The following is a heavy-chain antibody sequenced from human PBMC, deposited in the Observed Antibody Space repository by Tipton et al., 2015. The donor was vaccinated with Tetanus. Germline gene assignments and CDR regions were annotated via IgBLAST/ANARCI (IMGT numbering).Heavy chain of an antibody. Sequence: SLRLSCAASGFTFSSYAMSWVRQAPGKGLEWVSAISGSGGSTYYADSVKGRFTISRDNSKNTLHLQMNSLRAEDTAVYYCAKAHHEANYYYYGMDVWGQGTTVTVSS. CDR1: GFTFSSYA. V-gene: IGHV3-23*01. CDR2: ISGSGGST. J-gene: IGHJ6*02. CDR3: AKAHHEANYYYYGMDV.